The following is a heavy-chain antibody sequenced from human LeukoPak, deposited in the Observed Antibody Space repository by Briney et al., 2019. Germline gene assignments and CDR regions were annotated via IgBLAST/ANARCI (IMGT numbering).Heavy chain of an antibody. Sequence: GRTYFRSKWFNEYALSLKSRITISPDTSKNQFSLQLNSVTPEDTAAYYCVRGFFYTGMDVWGQGTTVTVSS. CDR3: VRGFFYTGMDV. CDR2: TYFRSKWFN. J-gene: IGHJ6*02. V-gene: IGHV6-1*01. D-gene: IGHD3-16*01.